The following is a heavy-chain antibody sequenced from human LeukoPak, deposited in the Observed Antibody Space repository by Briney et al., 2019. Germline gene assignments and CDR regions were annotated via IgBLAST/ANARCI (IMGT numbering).Heavy chain of an antibody. Sequence: SETLSLTCTVSGGSISGYYWSWIRQPPGKGLEWIGYIYYSGSTKYNPSLKSRVTISVDTSKNQFSLKLSSVTAADTAVYYCAREDCSGGSCYFDYWGQGTLVTVSS. D-gene: IGHD2-15*01. CDR2: IYYSGST. CDR1: GGSISGYY. J-gene: IGHJ4*02. CDR3: AREDCSGGSCYFDY. V-gene: IGHV4-59*01.